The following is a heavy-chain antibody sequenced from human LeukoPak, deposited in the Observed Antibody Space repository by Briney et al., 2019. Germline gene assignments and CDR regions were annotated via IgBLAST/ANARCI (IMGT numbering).Heavy chain of an antibody. D-gene: IGHD4-23*01. CDR3: ATLPTRGNSFIGNWFDP. V-gene: IGHV1-24*01. CDR2: FDPEDGET. CDR1: GYTLTELS. J-gene: IGHJ5*02. Sequence: GASVKVSCKVSGYTLTELSMHWVRQAPGKGLEWMGGFDPEDGETIYAQKFQGRVTMTEDTSTDTAYTELSSLRSEDTAVYYCATLPTRGNSFIGNWFDPWGQGTLVTVSS.